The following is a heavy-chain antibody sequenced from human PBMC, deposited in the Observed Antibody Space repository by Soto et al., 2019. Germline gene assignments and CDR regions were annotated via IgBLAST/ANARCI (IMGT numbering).Heavy chain of an antibody. V-gene: IGHV4-39*01. Sequence: SETLSLTCTVSGGSISSSSYYWGWIRQPPGKGLEWIGSIYYSGSTYYNPSLKSRVTISVDTSKNQFSLKLSSVTAADTAVYYCARVVAATLVDYWGQGTLVTVSS. CDR2: IYYSGST. CDR3: ARVVAATLVDY. D-gene: IGHD2-15*01. J-gene: IGHJ4*02. CDR1: GGSISSSSYY.